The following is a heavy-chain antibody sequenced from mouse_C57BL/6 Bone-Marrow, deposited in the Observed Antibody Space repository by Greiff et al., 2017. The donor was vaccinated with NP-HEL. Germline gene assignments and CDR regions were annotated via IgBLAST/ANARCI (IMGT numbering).Heavy chain of an antibody. CDR3: ATGTEDY. CDR2: IYPGDGDT. D-gene: IGHD4-1*01. Sequence: VQLQQSGAELARPGASVKLSCKASGYTFTSYGISWVKQRTGQGLEWIGEIYPGDGDTNYNGKFKGKATLTADKSSSTAYMQLSSLTSEDSAVYFCATGTEDYWGQGTTLTVSS. CDR1: GYTFTSYG. V-gene: IGHV1-81*01. J-gene: IGHJ2*01.